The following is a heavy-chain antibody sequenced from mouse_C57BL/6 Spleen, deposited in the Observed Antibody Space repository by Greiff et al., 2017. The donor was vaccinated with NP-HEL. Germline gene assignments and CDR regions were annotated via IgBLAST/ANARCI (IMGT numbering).Heavy chain of an antibody. D-gene: IGHD2-3*01. CDR1: EYEFPSHD. CDR3: ARRVWDGYSAWFAY. Sequence: EVQLMESGGGLVQPGESLKLSCESNEYEFPSHDMSWVRKTPEKRLELVAAINSDGGSTYYPDTMERRFIISRDNTKKTLYLQMSSLRSEDTALYYFARRVWDGYSAWFAYWGQGTLVTVSA. CDR2: INSDGGST. V-gene: IGHV5-2*01. J-gene: IGHJ3*01.